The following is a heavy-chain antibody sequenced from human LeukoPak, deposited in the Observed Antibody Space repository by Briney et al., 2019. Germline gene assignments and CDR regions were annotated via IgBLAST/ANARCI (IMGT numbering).Heavy chain of an antibody. CDR2: ISYDGSNK. CDR3: ARELYCSGGTCYGPHYFDH. J-gene: IGHJ4*02. D-gene: IGHD2-15*01. V-gene: IGHV3-30-3*01. CDR1: GFTFSSYA. Sequence: GRSLRLSCAASGFTFSSYAMHWVRQAPGKGLEWVAVISYDGSNKYYADSVKGRFTISRDNSKNTLYLQMNSLRAEDTAVYYCARELYCSGGTCYGPHYFDHWGQGTLVTVSS.